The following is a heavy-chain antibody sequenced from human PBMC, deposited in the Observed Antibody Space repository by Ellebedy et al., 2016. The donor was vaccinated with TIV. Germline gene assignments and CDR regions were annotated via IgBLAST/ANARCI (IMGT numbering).Heavy chain of an antibody. CDR2: IIPMFGAA. Sequence: AASVKVSCKASGGTFRNSAISWVRQAPGQGLEWMGGIIPMFGAANHAQKFQGRVTITADESTSTAYMELSSLTSVDTAMYYCAKSSRPSMIVVAHPFDSWGQGTLVIVSS. CDR3: AKSSRPSMIVVAHPFDS. D-gene: IGHD3-22*01. CDR1: GGTFRNSA. V-gene: IGHV1-69*13. J-gene: IGHJ4*02.